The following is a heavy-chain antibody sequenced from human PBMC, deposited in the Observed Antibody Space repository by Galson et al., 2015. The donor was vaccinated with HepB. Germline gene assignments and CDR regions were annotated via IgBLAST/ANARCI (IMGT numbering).Heavy chain of an antibody. D-gene: IGHD5-24*01. Sequence: SLRLSCAASGFIFSDSGIHWVRQASGKGLEWVGRIRSNANSYATASAASGKGGFTISRDDSENRAYLQMNSLKTEDTAVYYCTRLKEMPTVENAFDIWGQGTMVTVSS. CDR3: TRLKEMPTVENAFDI. CDR1: GFIFSDSG. V-gene: IGHV3-73*01. J-gene: IGHJ3*02. CDR2: IRSNANSYAT.